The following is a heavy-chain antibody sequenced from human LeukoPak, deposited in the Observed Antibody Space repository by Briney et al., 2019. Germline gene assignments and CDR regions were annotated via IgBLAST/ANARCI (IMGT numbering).Heavy chain of an antibody. CDR3: ARDWLAGNPYHAFDL. Sequence: GGSLRLSCAASGFTFSSYWMSWVRQAPGKGLECVANIKEDGSEEYYVDSVKGRFSISGDNAKNSLYLQMNSLRAEDTAVYYCARDWLAGNPYHAFDLWGKGTMVTVSS. D-gene: IGHD3-22*01. J-gene: IGHJ3*01. CDR2: IKEDGSEE. CDR1: GFTFSSYW. V-gene: IGHV3-7*01.